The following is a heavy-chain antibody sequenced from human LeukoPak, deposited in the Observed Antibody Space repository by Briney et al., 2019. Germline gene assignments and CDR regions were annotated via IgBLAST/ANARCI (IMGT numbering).Heavy chain of an antibody. J-gene: IGHJ5*02. Sequence: ASVKVSCKASGYTFTSYDINWVRQATGQGLEWMGWVNPNSGNTGYAQKFQGRVTITRNTSISTAYMELSSLRSEDTAVSYCARDDHGKTYNWFDPWGQGTLVTVSS. D-gene: IGHD3-16*01. CDR2: VNPNSGNT. CDR1: GYTFTSYD. CDR3: ARDDHGKTYNWFDP. V-gene: IGHV1-8*03.